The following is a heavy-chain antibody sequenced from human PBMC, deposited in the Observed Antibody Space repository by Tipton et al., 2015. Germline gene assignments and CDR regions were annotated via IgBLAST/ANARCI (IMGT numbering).Heavy chain of an antibody. Sequence: TLSLTCTVSGGSISSGSYYWNWIRQHPAKGLEWIGYIYYSGSAHYNPPLKSRVTISVDTSKNQFSLKLSSVTAADTAVYYCARGSGSGLVDYWGQGTLVTVSS. CDR2: IYYSGSA. CDR1: GGSISSGSYY. V-gene: IGHV4-31*03. J-gene: IGHJ4*02. D-gene: IGHD3-10*01. CDR3: ARGSGSGLVDY.